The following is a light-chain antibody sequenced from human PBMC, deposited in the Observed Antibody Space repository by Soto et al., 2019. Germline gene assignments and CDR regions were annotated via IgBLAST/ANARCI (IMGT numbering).Light chain of an antibody. Sequence: DMQMTQSPSSVPASLGARVSINCRPSQGISSWLAWYQQKPGKAPKLLIYPASRLQSGVPSRFSGSGSGTDFSLTISSLQTEDFATYYCKQANNFPLTFGGGTKVDIK. CDR3: KQANNFPLT. CDR2: PAS. J-gene: IGKJ4*01. V-gene: IGKV1D-12*01. CDR1: QGISSW.